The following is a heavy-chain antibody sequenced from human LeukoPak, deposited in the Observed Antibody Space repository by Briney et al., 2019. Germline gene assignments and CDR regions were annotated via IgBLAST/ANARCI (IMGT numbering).Heavy chain of an antibody. J-gene: IGHJ4*02. Sequence: ASVKVSCKASGYTFTSYDINWVRQATGQGLEWMGWMNPNSGNTGYAQKFQGRVTITRNTSISTAYMELSSLRAEDTAVYYCARVPPPRRGDYGIVYFDYWGQGTLVTVSS. CDR1: GYTFTSYD. CDR3: ARVPPPRRGDYGIVYFDY. CDR2: MNPNSGNT. D-gene: IGHD4-17*01. V-gene: IGHV1-8*03.